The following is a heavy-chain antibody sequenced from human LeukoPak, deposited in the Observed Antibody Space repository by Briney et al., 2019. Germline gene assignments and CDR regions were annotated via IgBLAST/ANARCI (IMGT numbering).Heavy chain of an antibody. CDR1: GFTFSSYE. V-gene: IGHV3-48*03. CDR3: ARGAFVGSDYYYYYMDV. CDR2: ISSSGSTI. D-gene: IGHD3-16*01. Sequence: PGGSLRLSCAASGFTFSSYEMNWVRQAPGKGLEWVSYISSSGSTIYYADSVKGRFTISRDNAKNSLYLQMNSLRDEDTAVYYCARGAFVGSDYYYYYMDVWGKGTTVTISS. J-gene: IGHJ6*03.